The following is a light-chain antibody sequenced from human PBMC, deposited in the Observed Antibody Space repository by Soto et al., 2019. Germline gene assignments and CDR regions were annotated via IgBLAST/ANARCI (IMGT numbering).Light chain of an antibody. V-gene: IGKV3-15*01. Sequence: EIVMTQSPSTLSVSPGERATLSCRASQSVSSNLARYQQKPGQAPRLLIYGASTRATGIPARFSGSGSGTEFTLTISSLQSEDFAVYHCQQYNNWPRTFGQGTKV. CDR1: QSVSSN. CDR3: QQYNNWPRT. J-gene: IGKJ1*01. CDR2: GAS.